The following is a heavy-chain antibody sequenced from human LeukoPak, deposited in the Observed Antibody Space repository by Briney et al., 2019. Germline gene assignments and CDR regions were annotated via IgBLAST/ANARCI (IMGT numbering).Heavy chain of an antibody. CDR1: GFTFSTYV. CDR2: ISFDGSNE. Sequence: PGGSLRLSCAASGFTFSTYVMHWVRQAPGKGLEGVAVISFDGSNEYYADSVKGRFTISRDNSKNTLYLQMNSLRVDDTAVYYCARGRVVVTAQFRAGINFWGQGTLVTVSS. J-gene: IGHJ4*02. V-gene: IGHV3-30*04. D-gene: IGHD2-21*02. CDR3: ARGRVVVTAQFRAGINF.